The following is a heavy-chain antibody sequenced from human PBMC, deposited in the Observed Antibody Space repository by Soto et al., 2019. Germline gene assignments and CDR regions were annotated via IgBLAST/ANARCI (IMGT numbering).Heavy chain of an antibody. CDR3: ASDRGSYALGD. CDR2: ISANNGNT. V-gene: IGHV1-18*01. J-gene: IGHJ4*02. Sequence: QVQLVQSGAEVKKPGASVKVSCKASGYTFTSYGISWVRQAPGQVLEWMGWISANNGNTNYAKKIQGRVTITTDTSTSTAFMELRSMRSDDTALYCRASDRGSYALGDWVQGTLVPVSS. CDR1: GYTFTSYG. D-gene: IGHD1-26*01.